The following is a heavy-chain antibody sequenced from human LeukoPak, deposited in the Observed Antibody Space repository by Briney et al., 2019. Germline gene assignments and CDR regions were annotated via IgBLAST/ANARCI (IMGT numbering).Heavy chain of an antibody. CDR3: ARASYSGYDSSFDY. CDR1: GYTFTGYY. D-gene: IGHD5-12*01. J-gene: IGHJ4*02. V-gene: IGHV1-2*04. Sequence: ASVKVSCKASGYTFTGYYMHWVRQAPGQGLGWMGWNNPNSGGTNYAQKFQGWVTMTRDTSISTAYMELSRLRSDDTAVYYCARASYSGYDSSFDYWGQGTLVTVSS. CDR2: NNPNSGGT.